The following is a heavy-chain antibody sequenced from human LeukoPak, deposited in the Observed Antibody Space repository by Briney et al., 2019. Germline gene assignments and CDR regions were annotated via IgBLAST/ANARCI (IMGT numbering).Heavy chain of an antibody. Sequence: TGGSLRLSCAASGFIFSNYAMSWVRQAPGKGLEWVSGINNSGDRRFYADSVKGRLTISRDNSKNTLYLQMNSLRAEDTAVYYCARGWYNFDYWGQGTRVTVSS. CDR1: GFIFSNYA. CDR3: ARGWYNFDY. V-gene: IGHV3-23*01. CDR2: INNSGDRR. D-gene: IGHD6-19*01. J-gene: IGHJ4*02.